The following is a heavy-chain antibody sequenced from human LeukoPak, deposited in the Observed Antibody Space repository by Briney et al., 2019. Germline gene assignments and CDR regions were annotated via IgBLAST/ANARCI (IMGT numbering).Heavy chain of an antibody. Sequence: PGGSLRLSCAASGFTFSSYAMSWVRQAPGKGLEWVSSISGSGDNTYYADSVKGRFTISRDNSKNTLYLQMNSLRAEDTAVYYCARDHLDSSSWSLLDPWGQGTLVTVSS. V-gene: IGHV3-23*01. D-gene: IGHD6-13*01. CDR2: ISGSGDNT. J-gene: IGHJ5*02. CDR3: ARDHLDSSSWSLLDP. CDR1: GFTFSSYA.